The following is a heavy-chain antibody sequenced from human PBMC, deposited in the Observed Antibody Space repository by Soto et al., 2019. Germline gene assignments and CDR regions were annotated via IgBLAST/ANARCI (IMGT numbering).Heavy chain of an antibody. J-gene: IGHJ4*02. V-gene: IGHV4-30-2*01. D-gene: IGHD6-19*01. Sequence: QLQLQESGSGLVKPSQTLSLTCAVSGGSISSGGYSWSWIRQPPGKGMEWIGYNYHSGSTYYNPSHKSRVTISVDWSKSQFSLKLSSVTAADTAVYYCARAGGLGAVAADYWGQGTLVTVSS. CDR1: GGSISSGGYS. CDR3: ARAGGLGAVAADY. CDR2: NYHSGST.